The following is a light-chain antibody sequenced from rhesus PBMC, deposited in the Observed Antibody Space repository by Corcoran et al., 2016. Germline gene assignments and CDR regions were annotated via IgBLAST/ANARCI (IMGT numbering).Light chain of an antibody. CDR2: GAS. Sequence: EIVMTQSPATLSSSPGERSTLSCTASQSVSSSLAWYQQKPGQAPQLLISGASSRAPGIPDRFSGSVSGTAFTITISSLEPEDFATYSCLQCSSSPFTFGRGAKLDIK. CDR3: LQCSSSPFT. J-gene: IGKJ3*01. CDR1: QSVSSS. V-gene: IGKV3-42*02.